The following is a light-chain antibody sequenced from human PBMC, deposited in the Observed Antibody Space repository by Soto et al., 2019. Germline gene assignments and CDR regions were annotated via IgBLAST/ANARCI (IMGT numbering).Light chain of an antibody. J-gene: IGLJ1*01. CDR3: LSFTSISTYI. V-gene: IGLV2-14*01. CDR2: EVT. Sequence: QSVLTQPASVSASPGPSITISCTGTSSDVGGYNYVSWYQHLPGKAPKLMIYEVTNRPSGVSNRFSGSKSGNTASLTISGLQAEDEADYYSLSFTSISTYIFGTGTKVTVL. CDR1: SSDVGGYNY.